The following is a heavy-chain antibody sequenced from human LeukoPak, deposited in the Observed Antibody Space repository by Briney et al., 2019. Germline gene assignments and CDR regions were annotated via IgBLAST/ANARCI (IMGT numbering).Heavy chain of an antibody. V-gene: IGHV3-48*02. Sequence: PGGSLRLSCAASGFTFTTYSMNWVRQAPGKGLEWVSYISGSTSNIKYADSVRGGFTISRDNAKNPLYLQMNSLRDEDPAVYYCARDLYGDYSFDYWGQGTLVTVSS. CDR2: ISGSTSNI. CDR3: ARDLYGDYSFDY. CDR1: GFTFTTYS. J-gene: IGHJ4*02. D-gene: IGHD4-17*01.